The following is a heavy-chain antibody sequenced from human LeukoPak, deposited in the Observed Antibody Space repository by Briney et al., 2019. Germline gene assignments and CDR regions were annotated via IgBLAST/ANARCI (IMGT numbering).Heavy chain of an antibody. CDR3: ARWSGDYIFDY. Sequence: GGSLRLSCVASGFTFSNYAMTWVRQVSGKGLEWVSGISGSGGGTYYAASVKGRFTISRDNSKDTLFLQMNSLRADDTALYYCARWSGDYIFDYWGQGTLVTVSS. J-gene: IGHJ4*02. CDR1: GFTFSNYA. D-gene: IGHD3-3*01. CDR2: ISGSGGGT. V-gene: IGHV3-23*01.